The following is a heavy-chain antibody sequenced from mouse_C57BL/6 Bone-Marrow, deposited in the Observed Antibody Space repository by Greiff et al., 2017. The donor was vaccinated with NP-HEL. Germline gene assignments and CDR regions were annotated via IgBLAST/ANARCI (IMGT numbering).Heavy chain of an antibody. CDR3: ARDRSGYVGYAMDY. CDR2: IYPGSGST. V-gene: IGHV1-55*01. CDR1: GYTFTSYW. J-gene: IGHJ4*01. D-gene: IGHD3-2*02. Sequence: VQLQQPGAELVKPGASVKMSCKASGYTFTSYWITWVKQRPGQGLEWIGDIYPGSGSTNYNEKFKSKATLTVDTSSSTAYMQLSSLTSEDSAVYYCARDRSGYVGYAMDYWGQGTSVTVSS.